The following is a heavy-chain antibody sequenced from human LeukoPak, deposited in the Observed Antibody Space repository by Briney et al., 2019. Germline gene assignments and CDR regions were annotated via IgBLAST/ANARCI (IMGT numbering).Heavy chain of an antibody. J-gene: IGHJ6*03. CDR2: IRSKAYGGTT. CDR1: GFTLGDYA. CDR3: TRYWTYYYDSSGYYSRYYYYYYYMDV. V-gene: IGHV3-49*04. Sequence: PGGSLRLSCTASGFTLGDYAMSWVRQAPGKGLEWVGFIRSKAYGGTTEYAASVKGRFTISRDDSKSIAYLQMNSLKTEDTAVYYCTRYWTYYYDSSGYYSRYYYYYYYMDVWGKGTTVTISS. D-gene: IGHD3-22*01.